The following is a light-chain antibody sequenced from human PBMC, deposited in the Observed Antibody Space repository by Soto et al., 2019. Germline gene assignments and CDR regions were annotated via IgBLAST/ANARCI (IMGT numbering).Light chain of an antibody. J-gene: IGLJ1*01. V-gene: IGLV2-14*01. CDR3: SSYTSSSTLNYV. CDR1: RNDFGNYNY. CDR2: EVS. Sequence: QSFVAQPASVAGAPGQSITICGTITRNDFGNYNYVSWYQQHPGKAPKLMIYEVSNRPSGVSNRFSGSKSGNTASLTISGLQAEDEADYYCSSYTSSSTLNYVFGTGTKVTVL.